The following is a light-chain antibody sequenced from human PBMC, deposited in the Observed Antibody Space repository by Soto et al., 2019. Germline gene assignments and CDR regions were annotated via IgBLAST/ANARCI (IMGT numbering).Light chain of an antibody. CDR1: QSIGRY. Sequence: DIQMTQSPSSLSASVGDRVTITCRASQSIGRYLNWYQQKPGRAPKVLIYATSSLQSGVPSRFSGSGLATDFTLTINTLQPEDFAVYFCQQTYMVPYTFGQGTKVDIK. J-gene: IGKJ2*01. CDR3: QQTYMVPYT. CDR2: ATS. V-gene: IGKV1-39*01.